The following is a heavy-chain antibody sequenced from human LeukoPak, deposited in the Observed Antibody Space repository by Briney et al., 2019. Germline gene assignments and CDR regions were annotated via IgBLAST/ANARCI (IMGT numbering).Heavy chain of an antibody. CDR2: ISGSGGFT. D-gene: IGHD5-18*01. CDR1: GFTFSSYV. Sequence: GGSLRLSCAASGFTFSSYVMNWVRQAPGKGLEWVSAISGSGGFTYYADSVKGRFTCSRDNSKNTLYLQMNSLRAEDTAVYYCAKTGYHRSYGIDYWGQGTLVTVSS. CDR3: AKTGYHRSYGIDY. V-gene: IGHV3-23*01. J-gene: IGHJ4*02.